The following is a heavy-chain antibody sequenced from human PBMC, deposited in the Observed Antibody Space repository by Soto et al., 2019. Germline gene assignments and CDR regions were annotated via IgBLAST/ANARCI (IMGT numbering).Heavy chain of an antibody. CDR1: GFTFSSSS. J-gene: IGHJ4*01. CDR2: ILFDGTDK. CDR3: ARDLPNYYFAH. Sequence: PGGSLRLSCATSGFTFSSSSMHWVRQAPGKGLEWVAYILFDGTDKYYADSVKGRFIISRDSSMDTLYLQMNSLSGDDTALYYCARDLPNYYFAHWGHGTLVTVSS. V-gene: IGHV3-30-3*01.